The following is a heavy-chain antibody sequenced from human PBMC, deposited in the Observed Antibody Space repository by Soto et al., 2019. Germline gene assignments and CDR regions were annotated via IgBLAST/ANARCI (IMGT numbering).Heavy chain of an antibody. Sequence: GGSLRLSCAASGFTFSNYNMNWVRQAPGKGLEWVSYISSSSSTIYYADSVKGRFTISRDNAKNSLYLQMNSLRAEDTAVYYCARDRDYGGNSRAFDLWGQGTMVTVSS. D-gene: IGHD4-17*01. V-gene: IGHV3-48*01. J-gene: IGHJ3*01. CDR1: GFTFSNYN. CDR3: ARDRDYGGNSRAFDL. CDR2: ISSSSSTI.